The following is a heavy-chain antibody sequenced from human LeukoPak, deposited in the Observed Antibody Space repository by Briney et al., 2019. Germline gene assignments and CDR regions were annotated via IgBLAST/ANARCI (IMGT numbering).Heavy chain of an antibody. Sequence: GASVKVSCKASGYTFTSYGISWVRHAPGQGLEWMGWISAYNGNTNYAQKLQGRVTMTTDTSTSTAYMELRSLRSDDTAVYYCARITRGWAVAHLNWLDPWGQGTLVTVSS. CDR2: ISAYNGNT. J-gene: IGHJ5*02. CDR1: GYTFTSYG. V-gene: IGHV1-18*01. D-gene: IGHD6-19*01. CDR3: ARITRGWAVAHLNWLDP.